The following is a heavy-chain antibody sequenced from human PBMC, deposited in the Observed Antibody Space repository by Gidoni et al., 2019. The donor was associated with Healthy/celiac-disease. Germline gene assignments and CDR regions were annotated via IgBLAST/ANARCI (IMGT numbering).Heavy chain of an antibody. V-gene: IGHV3-30*04. CDR3: ARDLPVRGGYYYYGMDV. CDR1: GFTFSSYA. Sequence: QVQLVESGGGVVQPGRSLRLSCAASGFTFSSYAMHWVRQAPGKGLEWVAVISYDGSNKYYADSVKGRFTISRDNSKNTLYLQMNSLRAEDTAVYYCARDLPVRGGYYYYGMDVWGQGTTVTVSS. CDR2: ISYDGSNK. J-gene: IGHJ6*02. D-gene: IGHD3-10*01.